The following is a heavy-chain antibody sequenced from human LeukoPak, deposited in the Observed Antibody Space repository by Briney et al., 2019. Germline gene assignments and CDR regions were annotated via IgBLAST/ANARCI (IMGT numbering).Heavy chain of an antibody. CDR2: IYHSGST. CDR1: GGSISSSSYY. J-gene: IGHJ5*02. V-gene: IGHV4-39*01. CDR3: GALYYYGSGVSRNWFDP. Sequence: SETLSLTCTVSGGSISSSSYYWGWIRQPPGKGLEWIGSIYHSGSTYYNPSLKSRVTISVDTSKNQFSLKLSSVTAADTAVYYCGALYYYGSGVSRNWFDPWGQGTLVTVSS. D-gene: IGHD3-10*01.